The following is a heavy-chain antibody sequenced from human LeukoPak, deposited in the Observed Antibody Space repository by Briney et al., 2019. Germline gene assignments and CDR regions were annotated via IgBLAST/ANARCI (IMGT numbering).Heavy chain of an antibody. CDR3: ARRSGSGNYPLDF. D-gene: IGHD3-10*01. J-gene: IGHJ4*02. CDR1: GFTFSTYG. CDR2: ISSGSSTI. V-gene: IGHV3-48*04. Sequence: PGGSLRLSCAASGFTFSTYGMNWVRQTPGKGLEWVSYISSGSSTIYYADSVQGRFTISRDNAKNSLYLQMNSLRAEDTAVYYCARRSGSGNYPLDFWGQGTLVTVSS.